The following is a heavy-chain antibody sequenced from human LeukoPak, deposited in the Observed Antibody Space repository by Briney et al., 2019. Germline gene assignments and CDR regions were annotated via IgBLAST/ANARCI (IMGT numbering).Heavy chain of an antibody. Sequence: PSETLSLTCTVSGGSISSYYWSSIRQPSGKGLEWLADIDNRGSTQYNPSLRGRGTISVDTSRNHVSLRLTSVTAADTAVYFCARDSNWGFQWGPGTLVTVSS. CDR1: GGSISSYY. CDR3: ARDSNWGFQ. CDR2: IDNRGST. J-gene: IGHJ4*02. D-gene: IGHD7-27*01. V-gene: IGHV4-59*12.